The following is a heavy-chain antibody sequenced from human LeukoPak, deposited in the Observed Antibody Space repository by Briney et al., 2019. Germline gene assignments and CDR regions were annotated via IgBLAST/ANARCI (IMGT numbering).Heavy chain of an antibody. CDR1: GFTFSSYA. J-gene: IGHJ6*03. CDR3: ARVGVSYYDILTGYYKAPYYYYYYYMDV. V-gene: IGHV3-64*01. CDR2: ISSNGGST. D-gene: IGHD3-9*01. Sequence: GGSLRLSCAASGFTFSSYAMHWVRQAPGKGLEYVSAISSNGGSTYYANSVKGRFTISRDNSKNTLYLQMGSLRAEDTALYYCARVGVSYYDILTGYYKAPYYYYYYYMDVWGKGTTVTVSS.